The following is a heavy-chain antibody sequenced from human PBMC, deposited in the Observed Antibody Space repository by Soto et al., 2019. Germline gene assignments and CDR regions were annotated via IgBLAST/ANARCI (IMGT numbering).Heavy chain of an antibody. V-gene: IGHV4-59*01. CDR2: IYYSGST. D-gene: IGHD3-10*01. J-gene: IGHJ6*02. Sequence: PSETLSLTCTVSGGSISSYYWSWIRQPPGKGLEWIGYIYYSGSTNYNPSLKSRVTISVDTSKNQFSLKLSSVTAADTAVYYCARDVWPRGDKPGVLFSYYGMDVWGQGTTVTVSS. CDR3: ARDVWPRGDKPGVLFSYYGMDV. CDR1: GGSISSYY.